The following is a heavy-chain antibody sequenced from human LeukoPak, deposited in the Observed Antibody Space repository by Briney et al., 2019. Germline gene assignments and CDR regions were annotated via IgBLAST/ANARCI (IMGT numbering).Heavy chain of an antibody. CDR2: IRYDGSNK. CDR3: AKKREPGLAGYGGFEY. Sequence: GGSLRLSCAASGFTFSSYGMHWVRQAPGKGLEWVAFIRYDGSNKYYADSVKGRFTIPRDISKNTLYLQMNSLRAEDTAVYYCAKKREPGLAGYGGFEYWGQGTPVTVSS. J-gene: IGHJ4*02. D-gene: IGHD3-9*01. V-gene: IGHV3-30*02. CDR1: GFTFSSYG.